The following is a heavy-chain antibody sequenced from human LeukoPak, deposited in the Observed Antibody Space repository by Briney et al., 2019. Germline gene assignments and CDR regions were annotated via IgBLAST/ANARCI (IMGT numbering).Heavy chain of an antibody. CDR2: ISSTSGYI. V-gene: IGHV3-21*01. D-gene: IGHD4-17*01. CDR1: GFTFSNYA. Sequence: GGSLRLSCLASGFTFSNYAMSWVRQAPGKGLEWVSSISSTSGYIFYADSVQGRFTISRDNAKSSLYLQMNSLRAEDTAVYYCARENGDYADAFDIWGQGTMVTVSS. J-gene: IGHJ3*02. CDR3: ARENGDYADAFDI.